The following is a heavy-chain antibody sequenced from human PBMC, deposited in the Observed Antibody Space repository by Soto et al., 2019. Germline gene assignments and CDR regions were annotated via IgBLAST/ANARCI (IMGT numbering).Heavy chain of an antibody. Sequence: SVKVSCKASGGTFSSYAISWVRQAPGQGLEWMGGIIPIFGTANYAQKFQGRATITADESTSTAYMELSSLRSEDTAAYYCARDPGFWSGYKNWFDPWGQGTLVTVSS. J-gene: IGHJ5*02. V-gene: IGHV1-69*13. CDR1: GGTFSSYA. D-gene: IGHD3-3*01. CDR2: IIPIFGTA. CDR3: ARDPGFWSGYKNWFDP.